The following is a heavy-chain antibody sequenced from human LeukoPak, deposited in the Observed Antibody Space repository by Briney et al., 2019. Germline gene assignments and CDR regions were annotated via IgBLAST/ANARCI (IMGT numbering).Heavy chain of an antibody. Sequence: GGSLRLSCAASGFTFSGYSMNWVRQAPGKGLEWVSSISSSSSFIYYADSVKGRFTISRDNAKNPLFLQMNSLRAEDTAVYYCARGSEAGVVTRYDYWGQGTLVTVSS. D-gene: IGHD2-21*02. V-gene: IGHV3-21*01. J-gene: IGHJ4*02. CDR2: ISSSSSFI. CDR3: ARGSEAGVVTRYDY. CDR1: GFTFSGYS.